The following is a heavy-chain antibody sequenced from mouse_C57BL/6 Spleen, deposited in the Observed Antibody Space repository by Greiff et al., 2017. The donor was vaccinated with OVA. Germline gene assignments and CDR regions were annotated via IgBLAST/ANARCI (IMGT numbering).Heavy chain of an antibody. V-gene: IGHV5-4*01. CDR1: GFTFSSYA. J-gene: IGHJ2*01. CDR3: ARDPDYYGSSYLFDY. Sequence: EVQLVESGGGLVKPGGSLKLSCAASGFTFSSYAMSCVRQTPEKRLEWVATISDGGSYTYYPDNVKGRFTISRDNAKNNLYLQMSHLKSEDTAMYYCARDPDYYGSSYLFDYWGQGTTLTVSS. CDR2: ISDGGSYT. D-gene: IGHD1-1*01.